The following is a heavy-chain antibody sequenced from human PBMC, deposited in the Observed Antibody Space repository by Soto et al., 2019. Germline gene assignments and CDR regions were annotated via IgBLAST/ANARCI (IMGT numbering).Heavy chain of an antibody. CDR1: GYTFTNYG. J-gene: IGHJ4*02. V-gene: IGHV1-18*01. Sequence: QGQLVQSGAEVKKPGASVKVSCKASGYTFTNYGISWVRQAPVQGLGWMGWISHWGKTNYAQKLQGRVTMTTDTSASTAFMELRSLRYDDTAMYFCARDLDGSGSYYTDYWGQGTLVTVSS. CDR2: ISHWGKT. D-gene: IGHD3-10*01. CDR3: ARDLDGSGSYYTDY.